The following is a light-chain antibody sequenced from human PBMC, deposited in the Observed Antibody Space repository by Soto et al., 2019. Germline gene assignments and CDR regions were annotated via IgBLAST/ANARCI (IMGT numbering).Light chain of an antibody. CDR2: AAS. CDR3: QQSYNSPQT. J-gene: IGKJ1*01. V-gene: IGKV1-39*01. Sequence: IQMTQSPSSLSASVGARVTTTCRASQTIMTYLNWYQLKPGKPPRLLSYAASSLQSGVPSRFSGSGSGTDFTLTISSLQPEDFATYSCQQSYNSPQTFGQGTKVDIK. CDR1: QTIMTY.